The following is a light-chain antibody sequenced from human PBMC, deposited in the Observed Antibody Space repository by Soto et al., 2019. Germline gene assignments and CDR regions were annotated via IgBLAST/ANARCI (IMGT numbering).Light chain of an antibody. V-gene: IGKV3-20*01. CDR3: QQYNNWPRWT. CDR2: GAS. J-gene: IGKJ1*01. CDR1: QSVSSNY. Sequence: EIVLTQSPGTLSLSPGERATLSCRASQSVSSNYLAWYQQKPAQAPRLLIYGASSRATGIPDRFSGSGSGTDFTLTISSLQSEDFAVYYCQQYNNWPRWTFGQGTKVEIK.